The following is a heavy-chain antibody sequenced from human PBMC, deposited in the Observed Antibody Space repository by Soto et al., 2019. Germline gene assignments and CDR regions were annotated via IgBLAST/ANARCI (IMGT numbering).Heavy chain of an antibody. Sequence: QITLKESGPTLVKPTQTLTLTCTFSGFSLSTSGVGVGWIRQPPGKALEWLALIYWDDDKRYSPSLKSRLTIPKDTSKNQVVINMTNMDPVDTATYNCAHLYYYDSSGYPLYWYFDLWGRGTLVTVSS. CDR2: IYWDDDK. J-gene: IGHJ2*01. CDR3: AHLYYYDSSGYPLYWYFDL. V-gene: IGHV2-5*02. D-gene: IGHD3-22*01. CDR1: GFSLSTSGVG.